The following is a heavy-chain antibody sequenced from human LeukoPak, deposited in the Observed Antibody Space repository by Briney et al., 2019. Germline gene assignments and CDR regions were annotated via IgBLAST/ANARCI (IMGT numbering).Heavy chain of an antibody. J-gene: IGHJ5*02. Sequence: SPSEALSLTCAVSGESFSGNFWTWIRQSPGKGLEWIGYIYYSGNTYYNPSLKSRVTISVDTSKNQFSLKLSSVTAADTAVYYCARAGPSGSYYHWGQGTLVTVSS. CDR3: ARAGPSGSYYH. CDR1: GESFSGNF. D-gene: IGHD1-26*01. V-gene: IGHV4-59*01. CDR2: IYYSGNT.